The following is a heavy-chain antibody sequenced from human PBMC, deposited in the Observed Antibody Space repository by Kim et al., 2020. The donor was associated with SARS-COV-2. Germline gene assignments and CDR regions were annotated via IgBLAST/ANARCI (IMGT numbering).Heavy chain of an antibody. CDR3: ARVLSDCFDY. Sequence: SNNNYADSVEGRFTMNRDHSKSKLYLQMNSLRDEDTAVYYCARVLSDCFDYWGQGTLVTVSS. V-gene: IGHV3-33*01. D-gene: IGHD2-21*01. J-gene: IGHJ4*02. CDR2: SNN.